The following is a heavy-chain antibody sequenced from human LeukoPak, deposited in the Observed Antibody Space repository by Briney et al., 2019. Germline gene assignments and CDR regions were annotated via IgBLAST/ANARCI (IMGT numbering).Heavy chain of an antibody. Sequence: ASVKVSCKVSGYTLTELSMHWVRQAPGKGLEWMGGFYPEDSETIYAQKFQGRVTMTEDTSTDTAYMELSSLRSEDTAVYYCATAWGWAPLDAFDIWGQGTMVTVSS. CDR3: ATAWGWAPLDAFDI. V-gene: IGHV1-24*01. D-gene: IGHD1-26*01. CDR2: FYPEDSET. J-gene: IGHJ3*02. CDR1: GYTLTELS.